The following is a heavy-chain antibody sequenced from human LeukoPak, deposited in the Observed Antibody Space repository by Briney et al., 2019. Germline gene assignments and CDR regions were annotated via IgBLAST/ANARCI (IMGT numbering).Heavy chain of an antibody. CDR2: ISYDGSNK. CDR1: GFTFSSYA. D-gene: IGHD6-13*01. CDR3: ARSPYSSSSQGTP. Sequence: GGSLRLSCAASGFTFSSYAMHWVRQAPGKGLEWVAVISYDGSNKYYADSVKGRFTISRDNSKNTLYLQMNSLRAEDTAVYYCARSPYSSSSQGTPWGQGTLVTVSS. V-gene: IGHV3-30-3*01. J-gene: IGHJ5*02.